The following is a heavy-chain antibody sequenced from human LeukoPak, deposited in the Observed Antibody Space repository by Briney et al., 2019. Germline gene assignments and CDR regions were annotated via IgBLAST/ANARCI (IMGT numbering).Heavy chain of an antibody. V-gene: IGHV4-59*12. CDR2: IYYSGST. CDR3: ARAGSWTNNWFDP. J-gene: IGHJ5*02. CDR1: GGSISSYY. Sequence: SETLSLTCTVSGGSISSYYWSWIRQPPGKGLEWIGYIYYSGSTNYNPSLKSRVTISVDTSKNQFSLKLSSVTAADTAVYYCARAGSWTNNWFDPWGQGTLVTVSS. D-gene: IGHD6-13*01.